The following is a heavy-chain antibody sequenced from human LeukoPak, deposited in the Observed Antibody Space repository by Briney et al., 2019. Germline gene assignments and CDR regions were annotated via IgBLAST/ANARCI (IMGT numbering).Heavy chain of an antibody. CDR1: GGSVSRSPYY. J-gene: IGHJ4*02. CDR2: IYYTGST. V-gene: IGHV4-39*07. D-gene: IGHD3-3*01. CDR3: ARSWGYDFWSGNLIDY. Sequence: PSETLSLTCTVSGGSVSRSPYYWGWIRQPPGKGLEWIGSIYYTGSTYYNPSLKSRVTISVDMSKNQFSLKVTSVTAADTAVYYCARSWGYDFWSGNLIDYWGQGTLVTVSS.